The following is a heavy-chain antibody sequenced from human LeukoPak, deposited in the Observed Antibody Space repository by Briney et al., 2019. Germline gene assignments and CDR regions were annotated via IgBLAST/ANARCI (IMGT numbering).Heavy chain of an antibody. V-gene: IGHV3-74*01. CDR2: IDSDGSDT. J-gene: IGHJ4*02. Sequence: GGSLRLSCAASGFTFRSYWMHWVRQVPGKGLVWVSRIDSDGSDTIYADSVKGRFTISRDNSKNTLYLQMNSLRAEDTAVYYCAKSVAGIRPSYFDYWGQGTLVTVSS. D-gene: IGHD6-19*01. CDR3: AKSVAGIRPSYFDY. CDR1: GFTFRSYW.